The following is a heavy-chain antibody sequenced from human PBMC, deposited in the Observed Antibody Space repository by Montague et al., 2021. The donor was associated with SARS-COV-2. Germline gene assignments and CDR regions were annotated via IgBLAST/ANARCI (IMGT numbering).Heavy chain of an antibody. CDR1: GGSISSDDSY. V-gene: IGHV4-31*03. CDR3: ARMYVPALGTSAASCSDY. CDR2: ISYSGRT. D-gene: IGHD6-13*01. Sequence: TLSLTCIVSGGSISSDDSYWTWIRQHPGKGLEWIGYISYSGRTSYNVSLKSRLTISADTSDNQFSLKLTSMTAADTAVYYCARMYVPALGTSAASCSDYWGRGTLVTVSS. J-gene: IGHJ4*02.